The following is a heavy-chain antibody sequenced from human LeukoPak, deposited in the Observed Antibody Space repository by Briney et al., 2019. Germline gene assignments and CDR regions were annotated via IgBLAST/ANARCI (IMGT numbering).Heavy chain of an antibody. V-gene: IGHV1-8*01. CDR3: ARDSRAYYDFWSGVHAFDI. J-gene: IGHJ3*02. CDR1: GYTFTSYD. D-gene: IGHD3-3*01. Sequence: ASVKVSCKASGYTFTSYDINWVRQATGQGLEWMGWMNPNSGNTGYAQKFQGRVTMTRNTSISTAYMELSSLRSEDTAVYYCARDSRAYYDFWSGVHAFDIWGQGTMVTVSS. CDR2: MNPNSGNT.